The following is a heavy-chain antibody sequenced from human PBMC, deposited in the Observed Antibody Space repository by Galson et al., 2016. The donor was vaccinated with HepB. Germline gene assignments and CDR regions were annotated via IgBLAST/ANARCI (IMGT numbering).Heavy chain of an antibody. CDR3: ARSWLMGGYFNY. J-gene: IGHJ4*02. CDR1: GGSVTSGGYY. D-gene: IGHD2-8*01. V-gene: IGHV4-31*03. CDR2: ISYSGRA. Sequence: TLSLTCTVSGGSVTSGGYYWSWIRQHPGKGLEWIGYISYSGRADYNPSLKSRITIPVDTSKNQFSLKLSSVTAADTAVYYCARSWLMGGYFNYGGQGTLVTVSS.